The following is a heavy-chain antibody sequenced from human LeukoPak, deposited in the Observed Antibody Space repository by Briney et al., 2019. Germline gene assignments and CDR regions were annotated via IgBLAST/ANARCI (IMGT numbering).Heavy chain of an antibody. CDR2: IRYDGSNK. V-gene: IGHV3-30*02. D-gene: IGHD3-22*01. Sequence: GGSLRLSCAASGFTFSSYGMHWVRQAPGKGLEWVAFIRYDGSNKYYADSVKGRFTISRDNSKNTLYLQMNSLRAEDTAVYYCARDPPGYYDSSGYFTWGQGTLVTVSS. J-gene: IGHJ5*02. CDR1: GFTFSSYG. CDR3: ARDPPGYYDSSGYFT.